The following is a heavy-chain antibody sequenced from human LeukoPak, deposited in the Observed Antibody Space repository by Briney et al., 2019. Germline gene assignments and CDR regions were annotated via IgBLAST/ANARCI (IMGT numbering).Heavy chain of an antibody. Sequence: GGSLRLSCAASGFTFSDYYMSWIRQAPGKGLEWVSYISSSGSTIYHADSVKGRFTISRDNAKNSLYLQMNSLRAEDTAVYYCARYNDYSNYYYYYYMDVWGKGTTVTVSS. V-gene: IGHV3-11*04. CDR3: ARYNDYSNYYYYYYMDV. CDR1: GFTFSDYY. D-gene: IGHD4-11*01. J-gene: IGHJ6*03. CDR2: ISSSGSTI.